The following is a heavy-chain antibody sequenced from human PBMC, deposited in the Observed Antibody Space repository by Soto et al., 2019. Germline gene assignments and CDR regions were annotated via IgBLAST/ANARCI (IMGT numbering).Heavy chain of an antibody. D-gene: IGHD6-13*01. CDR3: VRGAKGGYYVDV. V-gene: IGHV3-74*01. J-gene: IGHJ6*03. CDR1: GFPFSSYW. Sequence: EVQLVESGGGSVQPGESLRLSCAASGFPFSSYWIHWVRQAPGKGLVWVSRIKYDGTITNYADSLKGRITISRDNAENTVYLQMNSLRVEDTAVYYCVRGAKGGYYVDVWGKGTTVTVSS. CDR2: IKYDGTIT.